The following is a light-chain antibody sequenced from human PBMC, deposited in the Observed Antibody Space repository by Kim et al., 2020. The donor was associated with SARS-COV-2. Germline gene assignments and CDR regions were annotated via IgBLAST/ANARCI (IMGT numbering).Light chain of an antibody. J-gene: IGLJ2*01. CDR2: DNN. CDR1: SSNIGNNY. CDR3: GTWDSSLSAVV. V-gene: IGLV1-51*01. Sequence: GHKVPISCSGSSSNIGNNYVSWYQQLPGTAPKLLIYDNNKRPSGIPDRFSGSKSGTSATLGITGLQTGDEADYYCGTWDSSLSAVVFGGGTQLTVL.